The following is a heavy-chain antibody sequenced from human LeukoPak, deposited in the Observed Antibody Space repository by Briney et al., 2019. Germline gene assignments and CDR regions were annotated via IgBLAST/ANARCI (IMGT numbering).Heavy chain of an antibody. CDR2: IRYDGSNK. CDR1: GFTFSSYG. D-gene: IGHD1-26*01. V-gene: IGHV3-30*02. J-gene: IGHJ4*02. CDR3: AKWSALGKWELLMEYYFDY. Sequence: GGSLTLSCAASGFTFSSYGMHWVRQAPGKGLEGVAFIRYDGSNKYYADSVKGRFTISRDNSKHTLYLQMNSLRAEDTAVYYCAKWSALGKWELLMEYYFDYWGQGTLVTVSS.